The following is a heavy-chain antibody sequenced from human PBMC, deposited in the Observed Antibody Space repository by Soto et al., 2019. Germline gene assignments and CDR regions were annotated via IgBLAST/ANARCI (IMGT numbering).Heavy chain of an antibody. D-gene: IGHD6-6*01. CDR2: INPSGGST. Sequence: ASVKVSFKASGYTFTSYYMHWVLQASLQLVETMETINPSGGSTSYAQKFQGRVTMTRDTSTSTVYMELSSLRSEDTAVYYCANRGDSSSSHPSDYYYGMDVWGQGTTVTVSS. V-gene: IGHV1-46*01. CDR1: GYTFTSYY. CDR3: ANRGDSSSSHPSDYYYGMDV. J-gene: IGHJ6*02.